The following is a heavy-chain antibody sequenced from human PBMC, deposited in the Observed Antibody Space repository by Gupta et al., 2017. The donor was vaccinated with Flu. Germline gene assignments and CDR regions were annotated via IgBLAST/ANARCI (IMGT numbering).Heavy chain of an antibody. V-gene: IGHV3-15*01. CDR2: IKSKTDGGTT. CDR1: GFTFSTAW. J-gene: IGHJ3*02. CDR3: TTDIWEVPDDAFDI. D-gene: IGHD1-26*01. Sequence: EVQLVESGGGLVKPGGSLRVSCAASGFTFSTAWMSWVRQAPGKGLEWVGRIKSKTDGGTTDYAAPVKGRFTISRDDSKNTLYLQMNSLKTEDTAVYYCTTDIWEVPDDAFDIWGQGTMVTVSS.